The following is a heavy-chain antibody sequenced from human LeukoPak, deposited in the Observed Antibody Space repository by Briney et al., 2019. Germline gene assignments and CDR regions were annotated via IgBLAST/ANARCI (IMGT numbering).Heavy chain of an antibody. V-gene: IGHV3-30*03. CDR1: GFTFSSYG. CDR2: ISYDGSNK. J-gene: IGHJ4*02. D-gene: IGHD3-22*01. CDR3: ARVNENYYYDSSGYYLAY. Sequence: GGSLRLSCAASGFTFSSYGMHWVRQAPGKGLEWVAVISYDGSNKYYADSVKGRFTISRDNSKNTLYLQMNSLRAEDTAVYYCARVNENYYYDSSGYYLAYWGQGTLVTVSS.